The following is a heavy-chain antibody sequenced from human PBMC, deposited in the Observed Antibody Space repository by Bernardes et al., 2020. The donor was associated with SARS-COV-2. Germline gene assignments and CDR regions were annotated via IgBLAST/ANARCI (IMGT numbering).Heavy chain of an antibody. CDR2: ISAYNGNT. D-gene: IGHD6-13*01. CDR1: GYAFTTYG. V-gene: IGHV1-18*04. CDR3: ARRAAALDS. J-gene: IGHJ4*02. Sequence: ASVKVSCKASGYAFTTYGISWVRQAPGQGLEWMGWISAYNGNTNLAQKFQGRVTMTTDRSTNTAYMELRSLRVDDTAVYFCARRAAALDSWGQGSLVTVSS.